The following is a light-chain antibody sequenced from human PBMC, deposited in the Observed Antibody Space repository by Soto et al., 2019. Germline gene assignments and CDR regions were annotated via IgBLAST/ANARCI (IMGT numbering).Light chain of an antibody. Sequence: QAVVTQEPSLTVSPGGTVTLTCASSTGAVTSGNYASWFQQRPGQAPRTLIYTTNSRHSWTLARFSGSLLGDKAALTLSGVQPEDEADYYCLLYYGGAQLIFGGGTKLTVL. J-gene: IGLJ2*01. CDR2: TTN. CDR3: LLYYGGAQLI. CDR1: TGAVTSGNY. V-gene: IGLV7-43*01.